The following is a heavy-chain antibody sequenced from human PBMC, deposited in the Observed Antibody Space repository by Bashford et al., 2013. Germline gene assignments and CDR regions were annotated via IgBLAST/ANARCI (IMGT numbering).Heavy chain of an antibody. CDR2: IQKSGST. CDR1: GGAISGYY. Sequence: SETLSLTCTVSGGAISGYYWSWIRQPAGKGLEWIGRIQKSGSTNYNPSLKSRVTMSVDTSKIQFSLKLSSVTAADTAVYYCAREGVYYSYGRRYNWFDPWGQGTLGHRLL. V-gene: IGHV4-4*07. J-gene: IGHJ5*02. D-gene: IGHD5-18*01. CDR3: AREGVYYSYGRRYNWFDP.